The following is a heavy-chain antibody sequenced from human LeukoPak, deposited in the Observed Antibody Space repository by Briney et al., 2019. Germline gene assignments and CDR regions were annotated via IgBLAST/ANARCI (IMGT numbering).Heavy chain of an antibody. J-gene: IGHJ4*02. CDR2: IRSRGDGGTT. V-gene: IGHV3-15*07. Sequence: PGGSLRLSCAVSGLTLSNVWMNWVRQAPGKGLEWVGRIRSRGDGGTTDFAAPVKGRFTISRDDPKNTLYLQMNSLTSEDTAVYYCSQGSAQYFDYWGQGTLVTVSS. D-gene: IGHD2-15*01. CDR3: SQGSAQYFDY. CDR1: GLTLSNVW.